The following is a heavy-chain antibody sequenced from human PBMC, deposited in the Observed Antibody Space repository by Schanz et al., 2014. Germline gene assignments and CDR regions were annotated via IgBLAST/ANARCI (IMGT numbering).Heavy chain of an antibody. J-gene: IGHJ5*02. CDR3: ARGDRTFDP. CDR1: GYTFSTYA. CDR2: ISGSSGNT. Sequence: QVQLVQSGAEVKKPGASVKVSCKTSGYTFSTYAITWVRQAPGQGLEWMGWISGSSGNTNYAQKFQGRVTMTTDTPTRTAYMQLXXXRSDDTAIYYCARGDRTFDPWGQGTLVTVSS. D-gene: IGHD3-22*01. V-gene: IGHV1-18*01.